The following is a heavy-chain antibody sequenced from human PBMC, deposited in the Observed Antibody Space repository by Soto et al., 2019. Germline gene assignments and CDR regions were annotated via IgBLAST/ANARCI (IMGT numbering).Heavy chain of an antibody. Sequence: QVQLVESGGGVVQPGRSLRLSCAASGFTFSSYGIHWVRQAPGKGLEWVAVISYDGSDKYYADSVKGRFTISRDNSKNTLYLQMNSLRAEDRALYYCAKDRGAYYRIDQWGQGTLVTVSS. D-gene: IGHD3-10*01. V-gene: IGHV3-30*18. CDR3: AKDRGAYYRIDQ. CDR1: GFTFSSYG. CDR2: ISYDGSDK. J-gene: IGHJ4*02.